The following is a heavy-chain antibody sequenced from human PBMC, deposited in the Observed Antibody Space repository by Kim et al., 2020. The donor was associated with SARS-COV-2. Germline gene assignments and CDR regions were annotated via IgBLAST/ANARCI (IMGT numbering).Heavy chain of an antibody. V-gene: IGHV4-59*13. J-gene: IGHJ2*01. CDR1: GGSISSYY. D-gene: IGHD7-27*01. CDR2: IYYSGST. CDR3: ARDRGNWGSRWFPGDWYFDL. Sequence: SETLSLTCTVSGGSISSYYWSWIRQPPGKGLEWIGYIYYSGSTNYNPSLKSRVTISVDTSKNQFSLKLSSVTAADTAVYYCARDRGNWGSRWFPGDWYFDLWGRGTLVTVSS.